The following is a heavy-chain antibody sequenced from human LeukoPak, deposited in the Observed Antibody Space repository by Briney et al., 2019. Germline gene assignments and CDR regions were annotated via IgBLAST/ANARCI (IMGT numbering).Heavy chain of an antibody. Sequence: PGGSLRLSCAAFGFTFSSYWMSWVRQAPGKGLEWVSAISGSGGSTYYADSVKGRFTISRDNSKNTLYLQMNSLRAEDTAVYYCAKLGSGYSYGYIDYWGQGTLVTVSS. J-gene: IGHJ4*02. CDR3: AKLGSGYSYGYIDY. CDR1: GFTFSSYW. CDR2: ISGSGGST. V-gene: IGHV3-23*01. D-gene: IGHD5-18*01.